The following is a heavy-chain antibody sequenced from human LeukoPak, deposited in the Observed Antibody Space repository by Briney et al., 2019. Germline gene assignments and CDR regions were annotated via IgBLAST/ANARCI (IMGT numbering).Heavy chain of an antibody. CDR1: GYTFTSYG. CDR2: ISAYNGNT. CDR3: ARDWSYCSSTSCRNLNWFDP. D-gene: IGHD2-2*01. J-gene: IGHJ5*02. V-gene: IGHV1-18*01. Sequence: ASVKVPCKASGYTFTSYGISWVRQAPGQGLEWMGWISAYNGNTNYAQKLQGRVTMTTDTSTSTAYMELRSLRSDDTAVYYCARDWSYCSSTSCRNLNWFDPWGQGTLVTVSS.